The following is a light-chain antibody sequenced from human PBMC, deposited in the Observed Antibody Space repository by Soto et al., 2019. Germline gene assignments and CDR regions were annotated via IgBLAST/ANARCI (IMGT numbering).Light chain of an antibody. CDR3: QQYGSSPALT. CDR1: QSVSSSY. V-gene: IGKV3D-20*01. Sequence: EIVLTQSPATLSLSPGERATLSCGASQSVSSSYLAWYQQKPGLAPRLLIYDASSRATGIPDRFSGCGSGTDFTLTISRLEPEDFAVYYCQQYGSSPALTFGGGTKVEIK. J-gene: IGKJ4*01. CDR2: DAS.